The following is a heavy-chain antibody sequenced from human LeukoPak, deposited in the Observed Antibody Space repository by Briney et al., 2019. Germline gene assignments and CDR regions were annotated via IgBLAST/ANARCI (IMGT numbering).Heavy chain of an antibody. CDR1: GFTFSNYA. D-gene: IGHD4/OR15-4a*01. CDR3: ARRAGAYSHPYDY. CDR2: ISGSASST. Sequence: GGSLRLSCAASGFTFSNYAMSWVRQAPGKGLEWVSAISGSASSTYHADSVKGRFTISRDNSKNTLYLQMNSLRAEDTAVYYCARRAGAYSHPYDYWGQGTLVTVSS. V-gene: IGHV3-23*01. J-gene: IGHJ4*02.